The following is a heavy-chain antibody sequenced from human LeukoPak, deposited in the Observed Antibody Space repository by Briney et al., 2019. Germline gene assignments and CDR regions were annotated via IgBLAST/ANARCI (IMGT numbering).Heavy chain of an antibody. CDR3: AKVLWSTRKFDY. D-gene: IGHD1-26*01. CDR1: GFTFSSYA. CDR2: ISAGDGNT. V-gene: IGHV3-23*01. Sequence: GGSLRLSCAASGFTFSSYAMSWVRQAPGKGLEWVSTISAGDGNTYYADSVKGRFTISRDNSKTTLYLQMNSLRAEDTAVYYCAKVLWSTRKFDYWGQGTLATVSS. J-gene: IGHJ4*02.